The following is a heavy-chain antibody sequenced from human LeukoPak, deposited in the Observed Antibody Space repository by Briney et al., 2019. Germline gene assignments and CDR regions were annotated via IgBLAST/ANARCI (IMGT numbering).Heavy chain of an antibody. V-gene: IGHV3-9*01. J-gene: IGHJ5*02. CDR1: GFTFDDYA. Sequence: GRSLRLSCAASGFTFDDYAMHWVRQAPGKGLEWVSGISWNSGSIGYADSVKGRFTISRGNAKNSLYLQMNSLRAEDTALYYCAKSVVPAAILSWFDPWGQGTLVTVSS. D-gene: IGHD2-2*02. CDR3: AKSVVPAAILSWFDP. CDR2: ISWNSGSI.